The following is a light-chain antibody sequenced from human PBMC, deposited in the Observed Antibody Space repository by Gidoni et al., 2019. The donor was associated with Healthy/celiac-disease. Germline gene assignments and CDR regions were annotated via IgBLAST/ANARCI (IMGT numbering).Light chain of an antibody. CDR1: KLGDTY. J-gene: IGLJ2*01. V-gene: IGLV3-1*01. CDR3: QAWDSSTYVV. Sequence: SYELTQPPSVSGSPGQTASITCSGDKLGDTYACWYQQKPGQSPVLVIYQDSKRPSGIPERFSGSNSGNTATLTISGTQAMDEADYYCQAWDSSTYVVFGGGTKLTVL. CDR2: QDS.